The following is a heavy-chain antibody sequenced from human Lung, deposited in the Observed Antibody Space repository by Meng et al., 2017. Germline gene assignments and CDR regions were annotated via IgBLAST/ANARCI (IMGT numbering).Heavy chain of an antibody. CDR2: INHSGST. CDR1: GGSFSGYY. J-gene: IGHJ4*02. V-gene: IGHV4-34*01. CDR3: ARGPTTMAHDFDY. Sequence: QVQLQPWGAGLLKPSETLSLTCVVSGGSFSGYYWSWIRQPPGKGLEWIGEINHSGSTNYNPSLESRATISVDTSQNNLSLKLSSVTAADSAVYYCARGPTTMAHDFDYWGQGTLVTVSS. D-gene: IGHD4-11*01.